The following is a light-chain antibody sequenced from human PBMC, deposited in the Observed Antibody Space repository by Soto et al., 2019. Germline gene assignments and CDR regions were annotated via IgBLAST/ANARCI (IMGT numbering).Light chain of an antibody. J-gene: IGLJ2*01. CDR2: DVS. CDR1: SSDVGAYNY. Sequence: QSALTQPSSVSGSPGQSITISCTGTSSDVGAYNYVSWYQQYPGKAPKLMIFDVSDRPSGVSNRFSGSKSGNTASLTISGLQAEDGADYYCGSYTSDRNVILGGGTNLTVL. CDR3: GSYTSDRNVI. V-gene: IGLV2-14*03.